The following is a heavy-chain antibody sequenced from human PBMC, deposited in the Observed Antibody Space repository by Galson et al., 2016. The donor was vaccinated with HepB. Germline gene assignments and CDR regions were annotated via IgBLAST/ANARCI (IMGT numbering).Heavy chain of an antibody. J-gene: IGHJ4*02. CDR2: TDGTNK. CDR1: GFTFSNYA. V-gene: IGHV3-30-3*01. Sequence: SLRLSCAVSGFTFSNYAMHWVRQAPGKGLEWVAVTDGTNKYYADSVKGRFTISRDDSKSTRYLQMDRLRAEDTAVYYCATDPIVGVPDYFDYWGQGPLVTVSS. D-gene: IGHD1-26*01. CDR3: ATDPIVGVPDYFDY.